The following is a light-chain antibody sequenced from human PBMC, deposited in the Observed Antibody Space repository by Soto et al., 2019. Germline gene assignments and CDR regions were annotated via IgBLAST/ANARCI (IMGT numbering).Light chain of an antibody. J-gene: IGKJ2*01. CDR3: QQYGRSPYT. Sequence: DIVLTQSPGTLSLSPGDRATLSCRASQSVSGTYLAWYQQKGGQPPRLLIYGTSSRATGIPDRFSGSGSGTDITFTISRLEPEDFAVYYCQQYGRSPYTFGQGTKLEIK. CDR1: QSVSGTY. V-gene: IGKV3-20*01. CDR2: GTS.